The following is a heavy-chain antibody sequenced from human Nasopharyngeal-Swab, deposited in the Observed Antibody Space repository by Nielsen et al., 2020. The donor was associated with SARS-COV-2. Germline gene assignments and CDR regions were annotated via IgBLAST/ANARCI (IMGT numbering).Heavy chain of an antibody. Sequence: GESLKISCAASGFTFSSYAMSWVRQAPGKGLEWVAVIWYDGSNKYYADSVKGRFTISRDNSKNTLYLQMNSLRAEDTAVYYCARRISGYFDYWGQGTLVTVSS. J-gene: IGHJ4*02. CDR1: GFTFSSYA. D-gene: IGHD3-22*01. V-gene: IGHV3-33*08. CDR2: IWYDGSNK. CDR3: ARRISGYFDY.